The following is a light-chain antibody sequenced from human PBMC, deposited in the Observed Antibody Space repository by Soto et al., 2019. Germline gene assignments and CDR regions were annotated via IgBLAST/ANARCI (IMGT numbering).Light chain of an antibody. CDR3: QQYNKYWT. CDR1: RSISRW. J-gene: IGKJ1*01. Sequence: EIQMTQSPSTRPASVVSRATITCRASRSISRWLAWYQQKPGKAPKLLIYDASSLESGVPSRFSGSGSGTEFTLTISSLQPDDFATYYCQQYNKYWTFGQGTKVDI. CDR2: DAS. V-gene: IGKV1-5*01.